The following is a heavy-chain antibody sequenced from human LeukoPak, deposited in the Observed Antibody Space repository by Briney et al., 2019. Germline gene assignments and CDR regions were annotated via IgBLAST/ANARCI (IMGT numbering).Heavy chain of an antibody. CDR2: SSWDDNTE. D-gene: IGHD2-2*02. J-gene: IGHJ6*03. CDR1: GFTFDDHT. CDR3: AKDAFVVVPAAIHYYYYYYMDV. V-gene: IGHV3-43*01. Sequence: GGSLRLSCAASGFTFDDHTMHWVRQAPGKGLEWVSISSWDDNTEYYADSVKGRFTISRDNSKTSLYLQMNSLRAEDTALYYCAKDAFVVVPAAIHYYYYYYMDVWGKGTTVTVSS.